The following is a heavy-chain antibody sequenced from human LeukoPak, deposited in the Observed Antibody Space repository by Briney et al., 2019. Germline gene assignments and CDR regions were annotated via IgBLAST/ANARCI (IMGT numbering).Heavy chain of an antibody. V-gene: IGHV4-39*07. Sequence: SETLSLTCTVSGGSISSSSYYWGWIRQPPGKGLEWIGSIYYSGSTYYNPSLKSRVTMSVDTSKNQFSLKLSSVTAADTAVYYCARGTTLTGDAFDIWGQGTMVTVSS. J-gene: IGHJ3*02. CDR3: ARGTTLTGDAFDI. D-gene: IGHD4-11*01. CDR1: GGSISSSSYY. CDR2: IYYSGST.